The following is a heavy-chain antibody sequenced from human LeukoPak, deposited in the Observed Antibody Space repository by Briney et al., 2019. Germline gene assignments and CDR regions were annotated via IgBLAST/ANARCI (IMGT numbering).Heavy chain of an antibody. CDR2: ISWNSGSI. CDR1: GFTFDDYA. V-gene: IGHV3-9*01. CDR3: AKSPYPYYYYGMDV. Sequence: GGSLRLSCAASGFTFDDYAMHWVRQAPGKGLEWVSGISWNSGSIGYADSVKGRFTISRDNAKNSLYLQMNSLRAEDTALYYCAKSPYPYYYYGMDVWGQGTTVTVSS. J-gene: IGHJ6*02.